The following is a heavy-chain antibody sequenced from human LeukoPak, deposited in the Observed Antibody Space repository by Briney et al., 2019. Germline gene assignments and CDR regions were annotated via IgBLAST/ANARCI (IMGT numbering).Heavy chain of an antibody. Sequence: SETLSLTCTVSGGSISSGDYYWNWIRQPPGKGLEWIGYISYCGSTYFNPSLRSRVTISVDTSENQFSLKLSSVTAADTAVYYFARETYYYDSSGLPHYYMDVWGKGTTVTVSS. J-gene: IGHJ6*03. CDR1: GGSISSGDYY. D-gene: IGHD3-22*01. CDR2: ISYCGST. CDR3: ARETYYYDSSGLPHYYMDV. V-gene: IGHV4-30-4*08.